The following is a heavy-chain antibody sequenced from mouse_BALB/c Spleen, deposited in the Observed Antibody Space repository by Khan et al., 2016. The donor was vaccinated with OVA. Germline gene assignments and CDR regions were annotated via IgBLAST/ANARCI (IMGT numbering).Heavy chain of an antibody. CDR1: GYTFSNYW. J-gene: IGHJ2*01. Sequence: QVQLQQSGAALMKPGASVKISCKATGYTFSNYWIEWVKQRPGHGLAWIGEFLPGSGHANYNERFTGKATFASDASSNTAFMQRSSLTAEDPAVYFCARVKYGSIDYFDSWGQGTILTVSS. CDR3: ARVKYGSIDYFDS. V-gene: IGHV1-9*01. CDR2: FLPGSGHA. D-gene: IGHD1-1*01.